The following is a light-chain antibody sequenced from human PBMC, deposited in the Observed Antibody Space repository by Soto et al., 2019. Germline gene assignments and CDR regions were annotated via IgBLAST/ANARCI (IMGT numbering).Light chain of an antibody. Sequence: RVMTQSPDTLSVSPGERATLSCRASETVRSNLAWYQQKPGQAPRLLIYAAPTRATGIPARFIGNGSGTEFTLTISSLQSEDFAVYYCQQYNNWWTFGQGTKVDIK. CDR3: QQYNNWWT. CDR1: ETVRSN. J-gene: IGKJ1*01. CDR2: AAP. V-gene: IGKV3D-15*01.